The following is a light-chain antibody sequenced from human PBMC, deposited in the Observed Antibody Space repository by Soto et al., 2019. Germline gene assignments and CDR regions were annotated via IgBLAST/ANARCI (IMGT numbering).Light chain of an antibody. CDR1: SSDIGGYNY. CDR2: EVS. V-gene: IGLV2-8*01. Sequence: QSALTQPPSASGSPGQSVTISCTGTSSDIGGYNYVSWYQQHPGKAPKLMIYEVSKRPSGVPDRFSGSKSGNTASLTVSGLQAEDEADYYCSSYAGSNLGVFGTGTKATVL. J-gene: IGLJ1*01. CDR3: SSYAGSNLGV.